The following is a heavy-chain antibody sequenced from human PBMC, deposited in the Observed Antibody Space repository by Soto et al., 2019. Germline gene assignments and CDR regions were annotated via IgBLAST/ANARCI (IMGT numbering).Heavy chain of an antibody. CDR1: GDSISSGGYY. Sequence: QVQLQESGPGLVKPSQTLSLTCTVSGDSISSGGYYWSWLRQHPGEALQWIGRIYSSGSSYYNPSLTSRVTISEDTSKNQCSRKLRSVAAADTAVYYCARTPWDFDLWGRGTLVTVSS. CDR3: ARTPWDFDL. CDR2: IYSSGSS. V-gene: IGHV4-31*03. J-gene: IGHJ2*01.